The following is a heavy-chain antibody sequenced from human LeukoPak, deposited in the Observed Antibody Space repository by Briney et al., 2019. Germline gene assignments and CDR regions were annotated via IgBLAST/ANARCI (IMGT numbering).Heavy chain of an antibody. J-gene: IGHJ4*02. CDR1: GYTFTSYD. D-gene: IGHD2-15*01. Sequence: ASVKVSCTASGYTFTSYDIYWVRQATGQGPEWMGWMNPNSGNTGYAQKFQGRVTMTRNTSISTAYMELSSLRSEDTAVYYCARGRNVVVVAATLLGYWGQGTLVTVSS. CDR2: MNPNSGNT. CDR3: ARGRNVVVVAATLLGY. V-gene: IGHV1-8*01.